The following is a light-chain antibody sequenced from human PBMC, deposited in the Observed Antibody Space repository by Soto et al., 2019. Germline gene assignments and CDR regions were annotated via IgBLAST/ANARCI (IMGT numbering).Light chain of an antibody. Sequence: DIQMTQSPASVSASVGDRVTITCRASQGIRDSLAWYQQKPGKAPKLLISAASSLQSGVPSRFSGSGSGTDFTLTISSLQPEDFATYYCQQTDNFPLTFGQGSRLEI. CDR3: QQTDNFPLT. V-gene: IGKV1-12*01. J-gene: IGKJ5*01. CDR2: AAS. CDR1: QGIRDS.